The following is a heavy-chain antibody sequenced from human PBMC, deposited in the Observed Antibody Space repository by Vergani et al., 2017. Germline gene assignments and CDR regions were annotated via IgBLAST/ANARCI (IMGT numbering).Heavy chain of an antibody. J-gene: IGHJ4*02. V-gene: IGHV3-21*04. D-gene: IGHD5-24*01. CDR2: ISSSSSYI. CDR3: AKDSVRRWLQPYYFDY. Sequence: LQLQESGPGLVKPSETLSLTCTVSGGSIISSSYYWGWIRQPPGKGLEWVSSISSSSSYIYYADSVKGRFTISRDNSKNTLYLQMNSLRAEDTAVYYCAKDSVRRWLQPYYFDYWGQGTLVTVSS. CDR1: GGSIISSSYY.